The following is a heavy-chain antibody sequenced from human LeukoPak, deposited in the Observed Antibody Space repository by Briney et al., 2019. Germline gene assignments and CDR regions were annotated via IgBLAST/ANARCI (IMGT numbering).Heavy chain of an antibody. CDR2: ISGSGGST. V-gene: IGHV3-23*01. Sequence: GGSLRLSCSASGFTFSSFAMSWVRQAPGKGLEWVSGISGSGGSTYYADSVKGRFTVSRDNSKNTLYLQINSLRAEDTALYYCAKDFSVGVTMIRGPFAPWGQGPLVPVSS. D-gene: IGHD3-10*01. CDR3: AKDFSVGVTMIRGPFAP. CDR1: GFTFSSFA. J-gene: IGHJ5*02.